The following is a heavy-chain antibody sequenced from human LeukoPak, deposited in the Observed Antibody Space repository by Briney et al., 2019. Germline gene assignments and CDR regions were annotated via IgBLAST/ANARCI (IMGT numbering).Heavy chain of an antibody. CDR1: GFTFSNYC. CDR2: INSDGSST. Sequence: GGSLRLSCAASGFTFSNYCMNWVRQAPGEGLEWVSRINSDGSSTSYADSVKGRFTISRDNAKNTLYLQMNSLRAEDTAVYYCARDGPDSSGYYYFDYWGQGTLVTVSS. V-gene: IGHV3-74*01. J-gene: IGHJ4*02. CDR3: ARDGPDSSGYYYFDY. D-gene: IGHD3-22*01.